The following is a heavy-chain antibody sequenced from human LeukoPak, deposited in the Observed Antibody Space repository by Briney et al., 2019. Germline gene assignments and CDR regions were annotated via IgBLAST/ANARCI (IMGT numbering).Heavy chain of an antibody. CDR1: GYTFTGYY. J-gene: IGHJ6*02. D-gene: IGHD3-10*01. Sequence: ASVKVSCKASGYTFTGYYMHWVRQAPGQGLEWMGWINPNSGGTNYAQKFQGRVTMTRDTSISTAYMELSSLRSEDTAVYYCARGLELPIWFGELFEYYYYGMDVWGQGTTVTVSS. CDR2: INPNSGGT. V-gene: IGHV1-2*02. CDR3: ARGLELPIWFGELFEYYYYGMDV.